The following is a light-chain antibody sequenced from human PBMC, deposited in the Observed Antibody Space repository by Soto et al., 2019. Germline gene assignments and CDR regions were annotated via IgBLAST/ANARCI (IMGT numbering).Light chain of an antibody. CDR2: DAS. CDR3: QQYESYLCT. V-gene: IGKV1-5*01. J-gene: IGKJ2*02. CDR1: QSINSW. Sequence: DIQMTQSPSTLSVSVGDRVTITCRASQSINSWLAWYQQKPGKAPKLLIYDASNLQSGVPSRFSGSGSGTEFTLTISSMQPDDFATYYCQQYESYLCTFGQGTKLEIK.